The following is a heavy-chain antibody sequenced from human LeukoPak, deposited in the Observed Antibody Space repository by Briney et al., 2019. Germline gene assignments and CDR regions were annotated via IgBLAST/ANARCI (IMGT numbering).Heavy chain of an antibody. CDR1: GLTFSRYA. V-gene: IGHV3-23*01. CDR2: ISDTGGNT. CDR3: ATLVFDSSGYSYFDY. J-gene: IGHJ4*02. D-gene: IGHD3-22*01. Sequence: PGGSLRLSCAASGLTFSRYAMSWVRQAPGKGLEWLSAISDTGGNTYYTDSVKGLFTISRDNSRNTLYLQMNSLRVEDTAFYYCATLVFDSSGYSYFDYWGQGTLVTVSS.